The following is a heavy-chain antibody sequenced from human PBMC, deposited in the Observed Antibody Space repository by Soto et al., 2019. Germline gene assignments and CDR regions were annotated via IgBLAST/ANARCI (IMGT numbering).Heavy chain of an antibody. V-gene: IGHV3-23*01. CDR3: AAKYSSSWYKYSQH. CDR1: GFTFSSYA. D-gene: IGHD6-13*01. CDR2: ISGSGGST. J-gene: IGHJ1*01. Sequence: PGGSLRLSCAASGFTFSSYAMSWVRQAPGKGLEWVSAISGSGGSTYYADSVKGRFTISRDNSKNTLYLQMNSLRAEDTAVYYCAAKYSSSWYKYSQHWGQGTLVTVSS.